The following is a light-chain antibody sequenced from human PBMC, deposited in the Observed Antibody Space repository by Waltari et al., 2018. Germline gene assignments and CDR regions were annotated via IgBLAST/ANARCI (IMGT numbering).Light chain of an antibody. J-gene: IGKJ1*01. V-gene: IGKV4-1*01. CDR3: QQYYSTPPRT. CDR2: WAS. CDR1: QSVLYSSNNKNC. Sequence: DIVMTQSPDSLAVSLGERATINCKSSQSVLYSSNNKNCLAWYQQKPGQPPKLLIYWASTRESGVPDRFSGSGSGTDFTLTISSLQAEDVAVYYCQQYYSTPPRTFGQGTKVEIK.